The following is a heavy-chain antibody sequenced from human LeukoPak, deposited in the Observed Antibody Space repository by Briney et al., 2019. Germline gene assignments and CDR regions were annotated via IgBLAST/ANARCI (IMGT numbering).Heavy chain of an antibody. CDR1: GLTFSSYA. CDR2: ISGSGGST. D-gene: IGHD5-18*01. CDR3: AKGGGYSYGSLLYNWFDP. J-gene: IGHJ5*02. V-gene: IGHV3-23*01. Sequence: GGSLRLSCAASGLTFSSYAMSWVRQAPGKGLEWVSAISGSGGSTYYADSVKGRFTISRDNSKNTLYLQMNSLRAEDTAVYYCAKGGGYSYGSLLYNWFDPWGQGTLVTVSS.